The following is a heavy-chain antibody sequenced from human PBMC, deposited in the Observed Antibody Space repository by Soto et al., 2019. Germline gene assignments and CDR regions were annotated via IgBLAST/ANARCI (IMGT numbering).Heavy chain of an antibody. CDR1: GFTFSSYA. CDR2: ISSSSSYI. CDR3: AREHEAAAGNNWFDP. D-gene: IGHD6-13*01. J-gene: IGHJ5*02. Sequence: GGSLRLSGAASGFTFSSYAMHWVRQAPGKGLEWVSSISSSSSYIYFADSVRGRFTISRDNAKNSLYLQMNSLRAEDTAVYYCAREHEAAAGNNWFDPWGQGTLVTVSS. V-gene: IGHV3-21*01.